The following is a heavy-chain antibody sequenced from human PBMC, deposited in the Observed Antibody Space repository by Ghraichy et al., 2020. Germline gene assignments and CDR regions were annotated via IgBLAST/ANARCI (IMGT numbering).Heavy chain of an antibody. CDR2: IYHSGST. D-gene: IGHD4-23*01. CDR1: GGSISSGGYS. V-gene: IGHV4-30-2*01. CDR3: ARVINGGYFDY. Sequence: SETLSLTCAVSGGSISSGGYSWSWIRQPPGKGLEWIGYIYHSGSTYYNPSLKSRVTISVDRSKNQFSLKLSSVTAADTAVYYCARVINGGYFDYWGQGTLVTVSS. J-gene: IGHJ4*02.